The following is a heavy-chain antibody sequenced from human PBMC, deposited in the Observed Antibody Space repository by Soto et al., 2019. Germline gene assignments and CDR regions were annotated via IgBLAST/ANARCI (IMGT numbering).Heavy chain of an antibody. Sequence: SETLSLTCTVSGGSISSSSYYWGWIRQPPGKGLEWIGSIYYSGSTYYNPSLKSRVTISVDTSKNQFSLKLSSVTAADTAVYYCARHSLFTIFGVAEPPDWFDPWGQGTLVTVSS. D-gene: IGHD3-3*01. V-gene: IGHV4-39*01. CDR3: ARHSLFTIFGVAEPPDWFDP. CDR1: GGSISSSSYY. J-gene: IGHJ5*02. CDR2: IYYSGST.